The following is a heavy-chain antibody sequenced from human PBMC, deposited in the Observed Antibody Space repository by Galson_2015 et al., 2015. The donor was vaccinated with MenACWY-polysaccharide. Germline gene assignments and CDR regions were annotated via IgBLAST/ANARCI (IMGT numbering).Heavy chain of an antibody. J-gene: IGHJ5*01. CDR2: INQGGRT. CDR1: GGSFSGYL. Sequence: SETLSLTCTVYGGSFSGYLWSWIRQSPGKGLEWIGEINQGGRTSYNPSLKSRVTLSVDTSKNQVSLSLESVTAADTAVYYCARGRWYSNNWSYQLDSWGQGNLVTVSS. CDR3: ARGRWYSNNWSYQLDS. V-gene: IGHV4-34*01. D-gene: IGHD6-13*01.